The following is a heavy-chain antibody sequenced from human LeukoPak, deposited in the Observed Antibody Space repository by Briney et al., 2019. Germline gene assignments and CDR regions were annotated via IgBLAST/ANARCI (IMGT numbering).Heavy chain of an antibody. CDR2: INVGNGNT. D-gene: IGHD2/OR15-2a*01. V-gene: IGHV1-3*01. CDR3: AIGHLGLSIDY. J-gene: IGHJ4*02. CDR1: GYTFTTYT. Sequence: ASVKVSCKASGYTFTTYTMHWVRQAPGQRLEWMGWINVGNGNTRYSQKFQGRVTITRDTSATTAYMELSSLRSEDTAVYYCAIGHLGLSIDYWGQGTLVTVSS.